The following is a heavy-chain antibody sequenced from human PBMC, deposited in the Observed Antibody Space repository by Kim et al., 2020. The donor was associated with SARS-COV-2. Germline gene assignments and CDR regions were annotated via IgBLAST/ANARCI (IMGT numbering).Heavy chain of an antibody. V-gene: IGHV4-34*01. CDR2: INHSGST. CDR3: ARGFIVAEVYYFDY. CDR1: GGSFSGYY. J-gene: IGHJ4*02. D-gene: IGHD2-21*01. Sequence: SETLSLTCAVYGGSFSGYYWSWIRQPPGKGLEWIGEINHSGSTNYNPSLKSRVTISVDTSKNQFSLKLSSVTAADTAVYYCARGFIVAEVYYFDYWGQGTLVTVSS.